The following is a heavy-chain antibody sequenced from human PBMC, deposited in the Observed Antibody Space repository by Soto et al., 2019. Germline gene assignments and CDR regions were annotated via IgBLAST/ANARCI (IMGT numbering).Heavy chain of an antibody. Sequence: KVSCKASGYTFTSYGISWVRQMPGKGLEWMGRIDPSDSYTNYSPSFQGHVTISADKSISTAYLQWSSLKASDTAMYYCARHVLGELNGMDVWGQGTTVTVSS. D-gene: IGHD3-10*01. V-gene: IGHV5-10-1*01. CDR2: IDPSDSYT. J-gene: IGHJ6*02. CDR3: ARHVLGELNGMDV. CDR1: GYTFTSYG.